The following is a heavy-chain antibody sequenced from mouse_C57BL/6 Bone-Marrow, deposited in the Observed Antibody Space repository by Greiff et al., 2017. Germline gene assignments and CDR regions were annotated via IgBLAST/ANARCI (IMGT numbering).Heavy chain of an antibody. J-gene: IGHJ1*03. CDR1: GYTFTSYW. CDR2: IYPGSGST. V-gene: IGHV1-55*01. CDR3: ARPYYSNYWYFEV. Sequence: VQLQQSGAELVKPGASVKMSCKASGYTFTSYWITWVKQRPGQGLEWIGDIYPGSGSTNYNEKFKSKATLTVDTSSSTAYMQLSSLTSEDSAGYYCARPYYSNYWYFEVWGTGTTVTGSS. D-gene: IGHD2-5*01.